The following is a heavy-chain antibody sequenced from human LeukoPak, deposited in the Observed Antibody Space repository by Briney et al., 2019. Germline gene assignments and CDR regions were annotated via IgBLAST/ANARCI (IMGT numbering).Heavy chain of an antibody. CDR2: IYSGGST. CDR1: GFTVSSNY. D-gene: IGHD3-10*01. CDR3: ASGSGSYRTPYYYMDV. J-gene: IGHJ6*03. V-gene: IGHV3-53*01. Sequence: GGSLRLSCAASGFTVSSNYMSWVRQAPGKGVEWVSVIYSGGSTYYADSVKGRFTISRDNSKNTLYLQMNSLRAEDTAVYYCASGSGSYRTPYYYMDVWGKGTTVTVSS.